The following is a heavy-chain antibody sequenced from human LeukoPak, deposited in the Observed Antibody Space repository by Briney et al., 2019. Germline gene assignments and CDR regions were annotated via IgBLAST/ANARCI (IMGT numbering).Heavy chain of an antibody. D-gene: IGHD2-21*01. V-gene: IGHV5-51*01. CDR3: ARQLSGYCGGDCQSDY. Sequence: GESLKISCKGSGYSFTSYWIGWVRQMPGKGLEWMGIIYPGDSDTRYSPSFQGQVTISADKSITTAYLQWSSLKASDTAMYYCARQLSGYCGGDCQSDYWGQGTLVTVSS. CDR1: GYSFTSYW. J-gene: IGHJ4*02. CDR2: IYPGDSDT.